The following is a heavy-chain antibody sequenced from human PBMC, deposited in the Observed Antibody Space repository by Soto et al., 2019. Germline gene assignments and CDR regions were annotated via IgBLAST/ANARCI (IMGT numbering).Heavy chain of an antibody. V-gene: IGHV3-23*01. Sequence: EVQLLESGGGLVQPGGSMRLSCAASGFTFSSYAMSWVRQAPGKGLEWVSVISGSGDSKYYADSVKGRFTISRDNSKNTLYLQMNSLRVEDTAVYYCAKRDYCSDFDSWGQGTLVTVSS. CDR3: AKRDYCSDFDS. D-gene: IGHD3-10*01. J-gene: IGHJ4*02. CDR1: GFTFSSYA. CDR2: ISGSGDSK.